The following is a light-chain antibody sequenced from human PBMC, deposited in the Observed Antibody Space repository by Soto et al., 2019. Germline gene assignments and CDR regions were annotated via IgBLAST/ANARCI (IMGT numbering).Light chain of an antibody. CDR2: AVS. Sequence: QSALTRPASVSGSPGQSITISYSGTGSDIGSYDHVAWYQQFPGKSPKLIIYAVSDRPSGVSDRFSGSKSGISASLTISGLQTEDEADYYCISYTDRQSYLFGTGTKVTVL. J-gene: IGLJ1*01. CDR1: GSDIGSYDH. CDR3: ISYTDRQSYL. V-gene: IGLV2-14*03.